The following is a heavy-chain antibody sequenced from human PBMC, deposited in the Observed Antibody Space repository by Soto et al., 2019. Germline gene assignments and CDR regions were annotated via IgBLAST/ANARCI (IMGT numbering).Heavy chain of an antibody. J-gene: IGHJ5*02. CDR1: GGSISSYY. V-gene: IGHV4-59*01. Sequence: SETLSLTCTVSGGSISSYYWSWIRQPPGKGLEWIGYIYYSGSTNYNPSLKSRVTISVDTSKNQFSLKLSSVTAADTAVYYCARGDYDILTGYQYNGFDPWGQGTLVTVSS. D-gene: IGHD3-9*01. CDR3: ARGDYDILTGYQYNGFDP. CDR2: IYYSGST.